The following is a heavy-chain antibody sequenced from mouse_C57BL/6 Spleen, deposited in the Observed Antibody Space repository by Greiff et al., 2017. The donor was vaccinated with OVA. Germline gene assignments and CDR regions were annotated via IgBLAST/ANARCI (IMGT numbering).Heavy chain of an antibody. V-gene: IGHV1-74*01. Sequence: VQLQQPGAELVKPGASVKVSCKASGYTFTSYWMHWVKQRPGQGLEWIGRIHPSGSDTNYNQKFKGKATLTVDKSSSTAYMQLSSLTSEDSAVYYCAILYDGYPIDYWGQGTTLTVSS. J-gene: IGHJ2*01. CDR3: AILYDGYPIDY. CDR2: IHPSGSDT. CDR1: GYTFTSYW. D-gene: IGHD2-3*01.